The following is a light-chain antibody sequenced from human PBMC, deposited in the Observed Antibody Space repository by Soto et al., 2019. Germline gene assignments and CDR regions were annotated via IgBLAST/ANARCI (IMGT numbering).Light chain of an antibody. CDR1: GRVGSS. V-gene: IGKV1-5*01. Sequence: DIHLTQSPSSLSASVGDRVTMTCRASGRVGSSLAWYQKKAGEAPNLLFHGASTAAPDVLLRFSASGSGTEFTLVIDSLQAGDFATFYCQQYAEYSTFGRGTRLEI. J-gene: IGKJ2*01. CDR2: GAS. CDR3: QQYAEYST.